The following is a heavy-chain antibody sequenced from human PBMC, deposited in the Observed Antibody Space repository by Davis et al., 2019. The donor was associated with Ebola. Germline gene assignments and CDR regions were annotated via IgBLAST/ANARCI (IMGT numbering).Heavy chain of an antibody. Sequence: GESLKISCAASGFTFSRYAMHWVRQAPGKGLERVAVISYDGSNKYYADSVKGRFTISRDNSKNTLYLQMNSLRAEDTAVYYCARDWRGSYGVDVWGQGTTVTVSS. J-gene: IGHJ6*02. CDR2: ISYDGSNK. D-gene: IGHD3-16*01. V-gene: IGHV3-30*14. CDR3: ARDWRGSYGVDV. CDR1: GFTFSRYA.